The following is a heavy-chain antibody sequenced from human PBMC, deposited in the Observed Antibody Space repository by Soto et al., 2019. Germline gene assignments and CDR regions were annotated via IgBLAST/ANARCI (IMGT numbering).Heavy chain of an antibody. CDR1: GFTFSSYA. D-gene: IGHD5-18*01. Sequence: EVQLLESGGGLVQPGGSLRLSCAASGFTFSSYAMSWVRQAPGKGLEWVSAISGSGGSTYYADSVKGRFTISRDNSKSTLYLQMNSLRAEDTAVYYCAKAPGSIKQAMVDYWGQGTLVTVSS. CDR3: AKAPGSIKQAMVDY. V-gene: IGHV3-23*01. CDR2: ISGSGGST. J-gene: IGHJ4*02.